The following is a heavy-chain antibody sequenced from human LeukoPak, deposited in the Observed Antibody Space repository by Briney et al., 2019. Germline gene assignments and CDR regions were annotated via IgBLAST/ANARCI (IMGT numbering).Heavy chain of an antibody. CDR1: GFTFSSYA. CDR3: AKTSDYVWGSYRYYYYGMDV. J-gene: IGHJ6*02. Sequence: GGSLRLSCTASGFTFSSYAMSWVRQAPGKGLEWVSAISGSGGSTYYADSVKGRFTISRDNSKNTLYLQMNSLRAEDTAVYYCAKTSDYVWGSYRYYYYGMDVWGQGTTVTVSS. V-gene: IGHV3-23*01. D-gene: IGHD3-16*02. CDR2: ISGSGGST.